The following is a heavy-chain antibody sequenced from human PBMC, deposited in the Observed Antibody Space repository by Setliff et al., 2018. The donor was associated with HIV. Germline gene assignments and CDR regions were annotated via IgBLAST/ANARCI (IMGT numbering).Heavy chain of an antibody. D-gene: IGHD2-15*01. V-gene: IGHV4-39*07. Sequence: SDTLSLTCTVSGGSISSSSYYWGWIRQPPGKGLEWIGSIYYSGSTFYNPSLKSRVSISLDMSKNLFSLNLTSVTAADTAVYYCARDLGYCSGGSCYWYYWGQGTLVTVSS. CDR1: GGSISSSSYY. J-gene: IGHJ4*02. CDR2: IYYSGST. CDR3: ARDLGYCSGGSCYWYY.